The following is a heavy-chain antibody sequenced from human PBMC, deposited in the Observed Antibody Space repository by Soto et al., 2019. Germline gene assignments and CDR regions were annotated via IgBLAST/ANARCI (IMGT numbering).Heavy chain of an antibody. J-gene: IGHJ4*02. CDR1: GFTFSSYW. V-gene: IGHV3-7*01. Sequence: GGSLRLSCAASGFTFSSYWMSWVRQAPGKGLEWVANIKQDGSEKYYVDSVKGRFTISRDNAKNSLYLQMNSLRAEDTAVYYCARDLWDYGDYFDYWGQGTLVTVSS. CDR3: ARDLWDYGDYFDY. CDR2: IKQDGSEK. D-gene: IGHD4-17*01.